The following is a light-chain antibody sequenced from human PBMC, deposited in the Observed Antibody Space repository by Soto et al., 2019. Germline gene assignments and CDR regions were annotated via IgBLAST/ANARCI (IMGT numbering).Light chain of an antibody. CDR1: QSVSSSH. CDR2: GAS. V-gene: IGKV3-20*01. CDR3: QQYGSSPWT. J-gene: IGKJ1*01. Sequence: EIVLTQSPGTLSLSPGERATLSCRASQSVSSSHLAWYQQKAGQAPRVLIYGASSRATGIPDRFSGSGSGTDFTVTISSLEPEDFAVYYCQQYGSSPWTFGQGTKVEVK.